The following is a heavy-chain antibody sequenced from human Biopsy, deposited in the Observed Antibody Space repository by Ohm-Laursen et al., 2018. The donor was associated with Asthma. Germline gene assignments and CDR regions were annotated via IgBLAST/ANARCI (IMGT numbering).Heavy chain of an antibody. CDR2: ISSLSRYI. V-gene: IGHV3-21*01. CDR3: SRDFTIGSGSPFHF. Sequence: SLRLSCAAFGFDLRDYTMNWVRQAPGKGLEWVASISSLSRYIYHATSLRGRFTTSRDNAKRSLYLQMDSLRGDDTAVYYCSRDFTIGSGSPFHFWGRGTLVTVSS. D-gene: IGHD3-10*01. J-gene: IGHJ4*02. CDR1: GFDLRDYT.